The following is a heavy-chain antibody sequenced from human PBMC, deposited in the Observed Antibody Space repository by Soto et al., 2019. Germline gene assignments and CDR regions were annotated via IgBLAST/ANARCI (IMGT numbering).Heavy chain of an antibody. V-gene: IGHV4-38-2*02. D-gene: IGHD3-22*01. CDR3: ARERPGSGYYSGGLGPFDY. CDR2: IYHSGST. CDR1: GYSISSGYY. Sequence: PSETLSLTCAVSGYSISSGYYWGWIRQPPGKGLEWIGSIYHSGSTYYNPSLKSRVTISVDTSKNQFSLKLSSVTAADTAVYYCARERPGSGYYSGGLGPFDYWGQGTLVTASS. J-gene: IGHJ4*02.